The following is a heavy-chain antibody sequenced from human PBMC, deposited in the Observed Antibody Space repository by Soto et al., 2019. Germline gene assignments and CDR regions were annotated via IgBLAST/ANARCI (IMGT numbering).Heavy chain of an antibody. CDR1: GFTFSNAW. J-gene: IGHJ3*02. D-gene: IGHD6-19*01. V-gene: IGHV3-15*07. Sequence: EVQLVESGGGLVKPGGSLRLSCAASGFTFSNAWMNWVRQAPGKGLEWVGRIKSKTDGGTTEYAAPVKGRFTISRDDSKNTLYLQMNSLKTEDTAVYYCTTDRPRLYSSGWYFAFDIWGQGTMVTVSS. CDR2: IKSKTDGGTT. CDR3: TTDRPRLYSSGWYFAFDI.